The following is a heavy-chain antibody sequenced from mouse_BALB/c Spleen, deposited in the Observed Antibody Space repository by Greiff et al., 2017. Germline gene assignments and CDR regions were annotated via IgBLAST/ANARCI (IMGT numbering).Heavy chain of an antibody. CDR2: ISSGGGST. CDR3: ARGYRYFDV. D-gene: IGHD2-2*01. J-gene: IGHJ1*01. V-gene: IGHV5-12-1*01. Sequence: DVMLVESGGGLVKPGGSLKLSCAASGFAFSSYDMSWVRQTPEKRLEWVAYISSGGGSTYYPDTVKGRFTISRDNAKNTLYLQMSSLKSEDTAMYYCARGYRYFDVWGAGTTVTVSS. CDR1: GFAFSSYD.